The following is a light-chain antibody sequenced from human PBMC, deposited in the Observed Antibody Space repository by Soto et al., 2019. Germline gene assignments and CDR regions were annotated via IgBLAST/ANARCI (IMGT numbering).Light chain of an antibody. V-gene: IGKV3-20*01. CDR2: GAS. Sequence: EIVLTQSPGTLSLSPGERATLSCRASQSLSSRYLAWYRQRPGQAPRLLIYGASSRATGIPDRFSGSASGTEFTLTITRLEPEDVAVYYCQQYGSSFRTFGQGTKV. J-gene: IGKJ1*01. CDR1: QSLSSRY. CDR3: QQYGSSFRT.